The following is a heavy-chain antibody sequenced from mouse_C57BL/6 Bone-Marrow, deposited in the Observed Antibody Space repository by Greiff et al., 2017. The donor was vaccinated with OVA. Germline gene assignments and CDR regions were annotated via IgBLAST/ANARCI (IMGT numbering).Heavy chain of an antibody. CDR1: GYSITSGYD. CDR2: ISYSGST. J-gene: IGHJ3*01. CDR3: ARGGEFAY. Sequence: DVQLQESGPGMVKPSQSLSLTCTVTGYSITSGYDWHWIRHFPGNNLEWMGYISYSGSTNYNPSLKSRISITHDTSKNHFFLKLNSVTTEDTATYYCARGGEFAYWGQGTLVTVSA. V-gene: IGHV3-1*01.